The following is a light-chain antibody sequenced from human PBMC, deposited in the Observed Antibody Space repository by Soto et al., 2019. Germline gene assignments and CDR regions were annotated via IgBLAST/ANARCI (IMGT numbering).Light chain of an antibody. CDR2: GAS. Sequence: ILVSLSPFTVSVSPGERATLSCSASQSVSSNLAWYQQKPGQAPRLLIYGASTRATGIPARFSGSGSETEFTLTISRVQAEDVGVYYCMQDTNWPRTFGQGTKV. J-gene: IGKJ1*01. CDR1: QSVSSN. V-gene: IGKV3-15*01. CDR3: MQDTNWPRT.